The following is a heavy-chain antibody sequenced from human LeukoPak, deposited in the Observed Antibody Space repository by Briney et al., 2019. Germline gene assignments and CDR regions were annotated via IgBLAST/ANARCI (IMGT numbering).Heavy chain of an antibody. J-gene: IGHJ4*02. CDR1: GGSISTSDYY. Sequence: PSETLSLTCTVSGGSISTSDYYWGWIRQPPGKGLEWIGSIYYRGSSYYNSSLKSGVTISVDTSKNQFSLKLSSVTAADTAVYYCARALAPSIAARPGDYWGQGTLVTVSS. CDR3: ARALAPSIAARPGDY. CDR2: IYYRGSS. D-gene: IGHD6-6*01. V-gene: IGHV4-39*01.